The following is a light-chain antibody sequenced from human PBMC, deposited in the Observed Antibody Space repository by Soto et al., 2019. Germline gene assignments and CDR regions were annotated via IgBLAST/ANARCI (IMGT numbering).Light chain of an antibody. CDR3: QQSYSPRT. CDR2: KAS. Sequence: DIQMTQSPSTLSRSVGDRATITCRASQTISSWLAWYQQKPGKAPKLLIYKASTLTSGIPARFSGSGSGTDFTLTISSLQPEDFATYYCQQSYSPRTFGQGTKV. CDR1: QTISSW. V-gene: IGKV1-5*03. J-gene: IGKJ1*01.